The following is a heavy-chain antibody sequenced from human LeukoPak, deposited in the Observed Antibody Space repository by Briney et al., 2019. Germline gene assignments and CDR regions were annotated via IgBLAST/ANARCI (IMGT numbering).Heavy chain of an antibody. Sequence: PGGSLRLSCAASGFTFSSYAMSWVRQAPGKGLEWVSAISGSGGSTYYADSVKGRFTISRDNSKNTLYLQMNSLRAEDTAVYYCVWGDRNESPYYFDYWGQGTLVTVSS. J-gene: IGHJ4*02. CDR1: GFTFSSYA. D-gene: IGHD3-16*01. V-gene: IGHV3-23*01. CDR3: VWGDRNESPYYFDY. CDR2: ISGSGGST.